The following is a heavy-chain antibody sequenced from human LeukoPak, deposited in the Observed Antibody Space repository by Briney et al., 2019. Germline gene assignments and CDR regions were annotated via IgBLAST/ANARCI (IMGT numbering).Heavy chain of an antibody. D-gene: IGHD5-12*01. CDR3: ARESSYSGYDLLYYYYYYGMDV. Sequence: PGGSLRLSCAASGFTFDDYGMSWVCQAPGKGLEWVSGINWNGGSTGYADSVKGRFTISRDNAKNSLYLQMNSLRAEDTALYYCARESSYSGYDLLYYYYYYGMDVWGQGTTVTVSS. CDR2: INWNGGST. J-gene: IGHJ6*02. CDR1: GFTFDDYG. V-gene: IGHV3-20*04.